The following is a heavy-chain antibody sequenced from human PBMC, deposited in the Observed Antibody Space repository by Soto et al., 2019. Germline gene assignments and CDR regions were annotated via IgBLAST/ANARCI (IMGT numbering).Heavy chain of an antibody. Sequence: PGGSLRLSCAASGFTFSNAWMSWVRQAPGKGLEWVGRIKSKTDGGTTDYAAPVKGRFTISRDDSKNTLYLQMNSLETEDTAVYYCTTSGSGEPTYYYYGMDVWGQGTTVTVSS. CDR2: IKSKTDGGTT. D-gene: IGHD3-3*01. V-gene: IGHV3-15*01. CDR1: GFTFSNAW. CDR3: TTSGSGEPTYYYYGMDV. J-gene: IGHJ6*02.